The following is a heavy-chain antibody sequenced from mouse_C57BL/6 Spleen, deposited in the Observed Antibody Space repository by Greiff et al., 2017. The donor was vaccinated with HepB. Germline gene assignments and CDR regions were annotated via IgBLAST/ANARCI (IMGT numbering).Heavy chain of an antibody. V-gene: IGHV1-22*01. CDR2: INPNNGGT. D-gene: IGHD1-1*01. J-gene: IGHJ1*03. CDR3: ARWGTTVVAHWYFDV. CDR1: GYTFTDYN. Sequence: LMEPGASVKMSCKASGYTFTDYNMHWVKQSHGKSLEWIGYINPNNGGTSYNQKFKGKATLTVNKSSSTAYMELRSLTSEDSAVYYCARWGTTVVAHWYFDVWGTGTTVTVSS.